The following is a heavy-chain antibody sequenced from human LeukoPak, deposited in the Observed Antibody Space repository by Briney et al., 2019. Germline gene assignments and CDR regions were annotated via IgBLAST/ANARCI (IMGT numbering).Heavy chain of an antibody. D-gene: IGHD2-21*01. J-gene: IGHJ4*02. Sequence: GGSLRLSCAASGFTFSSYEMNWDRQAPGKGLEWVSYISSSGSTIYYADSVKGRFTISRDNAKNSLYLQMNSLRAEDTAVYYCARHSTRDYFDYWGQGTLVTVSS. CDR1: GFTFSSYE. CDR2: ISSSGSTI. CDR3: ARHSTRDYFDY. V-gene: IGHV3-48*03.